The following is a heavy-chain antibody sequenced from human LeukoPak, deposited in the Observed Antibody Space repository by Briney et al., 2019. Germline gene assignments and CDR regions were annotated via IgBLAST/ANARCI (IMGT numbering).Heavy chain of an antibody. D-gene: IGHD2-21*02. CDR3: SKGVGGAARYWYFDL. V-gene: IGHV3-30*18. CDR2: ISYDGNNK. CDR1: GFTFSSYG. Sequence: GRSLRLSCAAAGFTFSSYGMHWVRQAPGRGLEWVALISYDGNNKYYPDSVKGRFTISRDNSKSTLFLQMDSLRAEDTAVYYCSKGVGGAARYWYFDLWGRGTLVTVSS. J-gene: IGHJ2*01.